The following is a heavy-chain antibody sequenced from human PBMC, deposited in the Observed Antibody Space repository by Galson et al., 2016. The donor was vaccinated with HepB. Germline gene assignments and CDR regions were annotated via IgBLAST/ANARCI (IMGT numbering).Heavy chain of an antibody. CDR1: DGSFRGYY. J-gene: IGHJ4*02. CDR3: ARGGSLYCGGDCYHFDY. D-gene: IGHD2-21*02. V-gene: IGHV4-34*01. CDR2: INHGGIT. Sequence: SETLSLTCGVYDGSFRGYYWSWIRQPPGKGLEWIGEINHGGITNYSPSLRGRISISINMSKKQLSLKLSSVTAADTAMYDCARGGSLYCGGDCYHFDYWGQGAMVTVSS.